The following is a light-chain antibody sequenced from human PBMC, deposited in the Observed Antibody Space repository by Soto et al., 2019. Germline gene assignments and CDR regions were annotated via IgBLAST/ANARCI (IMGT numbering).Light chain of an antibody. V-gene: IGLV2-23*02. J-gene: IGLJ2*01. CDR2: EVT. CDR3: FSYAGSSTFVV. Sequence: QSVLTQPASVSGSPGQSITISCTGNSSDVGSYNLVSWYQQYPAKAPKLMIYEVTKRPSGVSKRFSGSKSGNTASLTISGLHAEDEADYYCFSYAGSSTFVVFGGGTQLTVL. CDR1: SSDVGSYNL.